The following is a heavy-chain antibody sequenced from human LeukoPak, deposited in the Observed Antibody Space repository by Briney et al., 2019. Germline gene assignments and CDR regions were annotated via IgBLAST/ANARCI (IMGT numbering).Heavy chain of an antibody. J-gene: IGHJ4*02. V-gene: IGHV4-59*01. CDR1: GGSISSYY. CDR3: ERISTYYDFWSGYPTGVNFDY. Sequence: SETLSLTCTVSGGSISSYYWSWIRQPPGKGLEWIGYIYYSGSTNYNPSLKSRVTISVDTSKNQFSLKLSSVTAADTAVYYCERISTYYDFWSGYPTGVNFDYWGQGTLVTVSS. CDR2: IYYSGST. D-gene: IGHD3-3*01.